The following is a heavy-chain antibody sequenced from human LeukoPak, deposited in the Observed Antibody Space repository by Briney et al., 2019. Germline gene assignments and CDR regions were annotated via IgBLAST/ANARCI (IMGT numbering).Heavy chain of an antibody. V-gene: IGHV3-30*02. CDR3: ARGGGTVVIGRFDY. D-gene: IGHD2-2*01. CDR1: GINFRASG. CDR2: IQTDGGDK. Sequence: PGGSLRLSCAASGINFRASGMHWVRQAPGMGLEWVTFIQTDGGDKKYAASVAGRFTISRDNSKNTVYLHMSSLRPDDTALYYCARGGGTVVIGRFDYWGQGTLVTVSS. J-gene: IGHJ4*02.